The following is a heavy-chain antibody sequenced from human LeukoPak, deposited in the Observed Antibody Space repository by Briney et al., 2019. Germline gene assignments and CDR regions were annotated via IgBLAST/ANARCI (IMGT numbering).Heavy chain of an antibody. D-gene: IGHD3-22*01. Sequence: SQTLSLTCTVSGGSISSGGYYWSWIRQHPGKGLEWIGYIYYSGSTHYNPSLKSRVTISVDTSKNQFSLKLSPVTAADTAVYYCARGGPTMIVVVEGWFDPWGQGTLVTVSS. J-gene: IGHJ5*02. CDR1: GGSISSGGYY. V-gene: IGHV4-31*03. CDR2: IYYSGST. CDR3: ARGGPTMIVVVEGWFDP.